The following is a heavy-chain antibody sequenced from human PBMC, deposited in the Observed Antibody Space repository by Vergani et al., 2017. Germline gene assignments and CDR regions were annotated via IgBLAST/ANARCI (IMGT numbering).Heavy chain of an antibody. J-gene: IGHJ6*03. Sequence: VQLVESGGGLVQPGGSLRLSCTASGFTFSNYWMQWVRQAPGKGVMWVSRINSDGDSTSYADSVKGRFTISRENAKNTLYLQLDSQRAEDTAVYYCARDGWELLDYFYYMDVWGKGTTVTVSS. CDR3: ARDGWELLDYFYYMDV. D-gene: IGHD1-26*01. V-gene: IGHV3-74*01. CDR2: INSDGDST. CDR1: GFTFSNYW.